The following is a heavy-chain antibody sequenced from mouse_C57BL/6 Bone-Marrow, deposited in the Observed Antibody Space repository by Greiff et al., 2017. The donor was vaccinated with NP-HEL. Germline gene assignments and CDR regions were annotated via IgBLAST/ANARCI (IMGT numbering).Heavy chain of an antibody. CDR3: ARFYGYHVY. D-gene: IGHD2-2*01. CDR2: ISSGGSYT. V-gene: IGHV5-6*01. CDR1: GFTFSSYG. J-gene: IGHJ2*01. Sequence: EVMLVESGGDLVKPGGSLKLSCAASGFTFSSYGMSWVRQTPDKRLEWVATISSGGSYTYYPDSVKGRFTISRDNAKNTLYLQMSSLKSEDTAMYYCARFYGYHVYWGQGTTLTVSS.